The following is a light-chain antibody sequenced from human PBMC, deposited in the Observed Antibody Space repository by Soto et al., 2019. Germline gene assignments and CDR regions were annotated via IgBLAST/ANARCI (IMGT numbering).Light chain of an antibody. CDR3: QQYNNGWT. V-gene: IGKV3-15*01. CDR1: QSVSSN. Sequence: EIVMTQSPATLSVSPGERATLSCRASQSVSSNLAWYQQKPGQAPRLLIYGASTRATGIPARFSGSGSGTEFTLTIRSLHSEDFAVYYCQQYNNGWTFGQGTKVKIK. J-gene: IGKJ1*01. CDR2: GAS.